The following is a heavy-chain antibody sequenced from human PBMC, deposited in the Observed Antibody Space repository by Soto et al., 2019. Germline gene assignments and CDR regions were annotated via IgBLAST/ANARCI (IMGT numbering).Heavy chain of an antibody. CDR1: GFTFSSYA. J-gene: IGHJ4*02. Sequence: GGSLRLSCAASGFTFSSYAMHWVRQAPGKGLEWVAVISYDGSNKYYADSVKGRFTISRDNSKNTLYLQMNSLRAEDTAVYYCARTDYDILTDYSSFDYWGQGTLVTVSS. V-gene: IGHV3-30-3*01. CDR3: ARTDYDILTDYSSFDY. CDR2: ISYDGSNK. D-gene: IGHD3-9*01.